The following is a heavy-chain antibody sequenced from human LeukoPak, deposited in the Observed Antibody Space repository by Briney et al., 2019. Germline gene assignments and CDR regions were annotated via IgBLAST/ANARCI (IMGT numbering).Heavy chain of an antibody. CDR1: GFTFSSYA. CDR2: ISYDGSNK. CDR3: ARAGDGNQVDAFDS. D-gene: IGHD3-10*01. J-gene: IGHJ3*02. Sequence: VRSLRLSCAVSGFTFSSYAMHWVRQAPGQGLEWVAVISYDGSNKYYAASVKVRFTISRDNSKNTLYLQMNSLRAEDTAVYYCARAGDGNQVDAFDSWGQGTMVTVAS. V-gene: IGHV3-30-3*01.